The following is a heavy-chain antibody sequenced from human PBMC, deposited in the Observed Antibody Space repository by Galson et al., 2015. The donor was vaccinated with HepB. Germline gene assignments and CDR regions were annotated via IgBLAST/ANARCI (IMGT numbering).Heavy chain of an antibody. CDR2: ISAYNGNT. D-gene: IGHD3-10*01. V-gene: IGHV1-18*04. CDR1: GYTFTSYG. Sequence: QSGAEMKKPGASVKVSCKASGYTFTSYGISWVRQAPGQGLEWMGWISAYNGNTNYAQKLQGRITMTTDTSTSTAYMELRSLRSDDTAVYYCARDRITMVRAPRGPNWFDPWGQGTLVTVSS. CDR3: ARDRITMVRAPRGPNWFDP. J-gene: IGHJ5*02.